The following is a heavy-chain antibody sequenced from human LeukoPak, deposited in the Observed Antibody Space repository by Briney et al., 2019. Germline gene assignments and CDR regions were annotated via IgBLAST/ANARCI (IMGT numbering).Heavy chain of an antibody. Sequence: SETLSLTCTVSGYSISSGYYWGWIRQPPGKGLEWIGSIYYSGSTYYNPSLKSRVTISVDTSKNQFSLKLSSVTAADTAVYYCARGNYYDSSGYYFDAFDIWGQGTMVTVSS. CDR3: ARGNYYDSSGYYFDAFDI. D-gene: IGHD3-22*01. V-gene: IGHV4-38-2*02. J-gene: IGHJ3*02. CDR1: GYSISSGYY. CDR2: IYYSGST.